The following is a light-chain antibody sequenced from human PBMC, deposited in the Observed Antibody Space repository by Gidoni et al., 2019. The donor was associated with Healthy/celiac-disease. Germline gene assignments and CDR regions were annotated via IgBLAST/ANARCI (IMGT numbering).Light chain of an antibody. CDR3: QQRSNWPPLT. V-gene: IGKV3-11*01. J-gene: IGKJ4*01. CDR1: QSVSSY. CDR2: DAS. Sequence: DIVLTQSPATLSLSPGERATLSCRASQSVSSYLAWYQQKPGQAPPLLIYDASNRATGLPARFRGSGSGTDFTLTISSLEPEDFAVYCCQQRSNWPPLTFGGGTKVEIK.